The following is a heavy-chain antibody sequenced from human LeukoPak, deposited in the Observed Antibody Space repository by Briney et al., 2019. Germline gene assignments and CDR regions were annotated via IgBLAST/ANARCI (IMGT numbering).Heavy chain of an antibody. J-gene: IGHJ4*02. V-gene: IGHV3-7*01. Sequence: GGSLRLSCAASGFAFSSYWMPWVRQVPGKRLEWVANIKPDGSGKTYVDSVKGRFTISRDNAKNSLYLQMRGLRVEDTAVYYCSSQPAVLDLDCWGQGTLVTVSS. CDR1: GFAFSSYW. D-gene: IGHD6-19*01. CDR3: SSQPAVLDLDC. CDR2: IKPDGSGK.